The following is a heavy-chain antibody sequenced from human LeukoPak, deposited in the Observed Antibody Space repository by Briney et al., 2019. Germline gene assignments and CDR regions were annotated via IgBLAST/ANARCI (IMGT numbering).Heavy chain of an antibody. CDR1: GFTFSSYA. Sequence: GSLRLSCAASGFTFSSYAMSWVRQAPGKGLEWVSAISGSGGSTYYADSVKGRFTISRDNSKNTLYLQMNSLRAEDTAVYYCAKSPSDYFGGDCWGQGTLVTVSS. J-gene: IGHJ4*02. CDR3: AKSPSDYFGGDC. CDR2: ISGSGGST. D-gene: IGHD2-21*01. V-gene: IGHV3-23*01.